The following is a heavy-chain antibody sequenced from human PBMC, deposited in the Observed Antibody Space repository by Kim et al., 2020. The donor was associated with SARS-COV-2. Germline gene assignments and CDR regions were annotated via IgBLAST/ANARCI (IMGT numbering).Heavy chain of an antibody. Sequence: ASVKVSCKTSGYTFIHHGISWLRQAPGQGLEWLGWLTSYRLDTNYAQRVQDRVTMTADTSTTTVYMELRSLRSDDTALYYCARSRTPSSWDFDYWGQGTVITVSS. J-gene: IGHJ4*02. D-gene: IGHD6-13*01. V-gene: IGHV1-18*04. CDR1: GYTFIHHG. CDR3: ARSRTPSSWDFDY. CDR2: LTSYRLDT.